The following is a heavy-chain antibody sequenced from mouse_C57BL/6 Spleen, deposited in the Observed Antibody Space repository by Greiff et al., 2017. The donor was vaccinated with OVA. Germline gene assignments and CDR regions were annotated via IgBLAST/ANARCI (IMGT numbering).Heavy chain of an antibody. Sequence: QVQLKQPGAELVRPGSSVKLSCKASGYTFTSYWMDWVKQRPGQGLEWIGNIYPSDSETHYNQKFKDKATLTVDKSSSTAYMQLSSLTSEDSAVYYCARSSLTYFDYWGQGTTLTVSS. CDR1: GYTFTSYW. CDR3: ARSSLTYFDY. V-gene: IGHV1-61*01. CDR2: IYPSDSET. J-gene: IGHJ2*01. D-gene: IGHD6-2*01.